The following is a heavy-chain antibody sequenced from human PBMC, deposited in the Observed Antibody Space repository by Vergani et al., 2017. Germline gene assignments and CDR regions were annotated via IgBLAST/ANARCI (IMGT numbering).Heavy chain of an antibody. CDR2: IYYSGST. Sequence: QLQLQESGPGLVKPSATLSLTCSVSGASIRSSNYYWVWIRQPPGKGLEWSASIYYSGSTYYNPSLKSRVTISVDTSKNQFSLKLSSVTAADTAVYFCAGHSTVEWLVKLGWVDPWGQGILVTVSS. V-gene: IGHV4-39*01. CDR3: AGHSTVEWLVKLGWVDP. J-gene: IGHJ5*02. CDR1: GASIRSSNYY. D-gene: IGHD6-19*01.